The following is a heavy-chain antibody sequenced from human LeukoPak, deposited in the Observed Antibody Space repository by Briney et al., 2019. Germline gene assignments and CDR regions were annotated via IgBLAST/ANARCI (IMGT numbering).Heavy chain of an antibody. D-gene: IGHD6-13*01. CDR1: GGSFSGYY. V-gene: IGHV4-34*01. CDR3: AREPIRIAAAGYFDY. CDR2: INHSGST. J-gene: IGHJ4*02. Sequence: SETLSLTCAVYGGSFSGYYWSWIRQPPGEGLEWIGEINHSGSTNYNPSLKSRVTISVDTSKNQFSLKLSSVTAADTAVYYCAREPIRIAAAGYFDYWGQGTLVTVSS.